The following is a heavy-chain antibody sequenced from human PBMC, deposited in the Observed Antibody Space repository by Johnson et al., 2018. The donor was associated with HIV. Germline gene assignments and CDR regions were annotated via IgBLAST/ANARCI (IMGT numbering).Heavy chain of an antibody. CDR2: ISYDGRNK. CDR1: GFTFSSNA. J-gene: IGHJ3*02. CDR3: ARSNWGGYAFDI. Sequence: QVQLVESGGGVVQPGRSLRLSCAASGFTFSSNAMHWVRQAPGKGLEWVAVISYDGRNKNYADSVKGRFTISRDNSKNTLYLQMNSLRAEDTAVYYCARSNWGGYAFDIWGQGTMVTVSS. V-gene: IGHV3-30*07. D-gene: IGHD7-27*01.